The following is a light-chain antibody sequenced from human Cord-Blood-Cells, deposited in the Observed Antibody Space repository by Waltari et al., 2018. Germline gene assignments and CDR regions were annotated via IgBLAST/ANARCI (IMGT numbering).Light chain of an antibody. J-gene: IGLJ2*01. CDR1: SFNIGSNY. CDR2: RNN. V-gene: IGLV1-47*01. Sequence: QSVLTQPPSASGTPGQRVTISCSGSSFNIGSNYVYWYQQLPGTAPKLLIYRNNQRPSGVPVRFSGSKSGTSASLAISGLRSEDEADYYCAAWDDSLSGPVFGGGTKLTVL. CDR3: AAWDDSLSGPV.